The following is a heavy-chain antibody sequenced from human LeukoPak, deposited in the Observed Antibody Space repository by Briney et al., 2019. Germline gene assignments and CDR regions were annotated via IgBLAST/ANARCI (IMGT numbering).Heavy chain of an antibody. V-gene: IGHV4-34*01. J-gene: IGHJ3*02. D-gene: IGHD3-22*01. CDR1: GGSFNTYY. CDR2: INHSGST. CDR3: ARDPGYDSSGYYYVGGAFDI. Sequence: SETLSLTCAVYGGSFNTYYWSWIRQPSGKGLEWIGGINHSGSTNYNPSLKSRFTISVDTSKNQLSLKLSSVTAADTAVYYCARDPGYDSSGYYYVGGAFDIWGQGTMVTVSS.